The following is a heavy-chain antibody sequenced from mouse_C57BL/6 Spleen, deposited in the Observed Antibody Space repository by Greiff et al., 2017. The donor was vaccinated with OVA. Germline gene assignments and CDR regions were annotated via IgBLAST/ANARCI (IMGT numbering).Heavy chain of an antibody. CDR2: IDPSDSYT. D-gene: IGHD4-1*01. Sequence: VQLQQPGAELVMPGASVKLSCKASGYTFTSYWMHWVKQRPGQGLEWIGEIDPSDSYTNYNQKFKGKSTLTVDKSSSTAYMQLSSLTSEDSAVYYCARSGEGAYWGQGTLVTVSA. J-gene: IGHJ3*01. V-gene: IGHV1-69*01. CDR3: ARSGEGAY. CDR1: GYTFTSYW.